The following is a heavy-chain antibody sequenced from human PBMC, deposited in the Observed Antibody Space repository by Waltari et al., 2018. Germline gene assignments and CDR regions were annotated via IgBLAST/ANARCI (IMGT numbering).Heavy chain of an antibody. CDR1: GGSISSHY. V-gene: IGHV4-59*11. J-gene: IGHJ6*03. Sequence: QVQLQESGPGLVKPSETLSLTCTVSGGSISSHYWSWIRQPPGKGLEWIGYIYYSGSTNYNPSLKSRVTISVDTSKNQFSLKLSSVTAADTAVYYCASLMVAVAGTRDYYYMDVWGKGTTVTVSS. D-gene: IGHD6-19*01. CDR2: IYYSGST. CDR3: ASLMVAVAGTRDYYYMDV.